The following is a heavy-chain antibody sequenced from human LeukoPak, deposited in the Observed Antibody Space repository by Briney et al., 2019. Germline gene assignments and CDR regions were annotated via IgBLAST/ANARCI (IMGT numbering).Heavy chain of an antibody. Sequence: SETLSLTCTVSGGSISSDDYYWSWNRQPPGKDLEWIGYIYYSGSTYYNPSLKSRVTISVDTSKNQFSLKLSSVTAADTAVYYCAREIAVADSVYFDYWGQGTLVTVSS. J-gene: IGHJ4*02. V-gene: IGHV4-30-4*01. CDR1: GGSISSDDYY. CDR3: AREIAVADSVYFDY. D-gene: IGHD6-19*01. CDR2: IYYSGST.